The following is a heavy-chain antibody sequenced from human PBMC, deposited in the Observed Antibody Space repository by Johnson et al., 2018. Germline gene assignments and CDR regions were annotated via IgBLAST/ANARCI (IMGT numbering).Heavy chain of an antibody. CDR3: ASQWGSSSNY. CDR1: GFTFDDYA. CDR2: ISWNRGSI. D-gene: IGHD6-6*01. Sequence: VQLVQSGGGVVQPGRSLRLSCAASGFTFDDYAMHWVRQAPGKGLEWVSGISWNRGSIGYADSVKGRFTISRDNAKNSRYLQMNTLRAEDTAVYYGASQWGSSSNYWGQGTLVTVS. J-gene: IGHJ4*02. V-gene: IGHV3-9*01.